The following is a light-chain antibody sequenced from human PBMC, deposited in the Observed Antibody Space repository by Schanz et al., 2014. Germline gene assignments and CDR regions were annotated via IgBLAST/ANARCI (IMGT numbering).Light chain of an antibody. CDR2: DTS. Sequence: EIVLTQSPGTLSLSPGERATLSCRASQSGFINYLAWYQQKPGQTPRLLIYDTSNRATGIPARFSGSGSGTDFTLTISSLEPEDFAVYYCQQRGDNWPVTFGPGTKVDIK. J-gene: IGKJ3*01. CDR1: QSGFINY. CDR3: QQRGDNWPVT. V-gene: IGKV3-11*01.